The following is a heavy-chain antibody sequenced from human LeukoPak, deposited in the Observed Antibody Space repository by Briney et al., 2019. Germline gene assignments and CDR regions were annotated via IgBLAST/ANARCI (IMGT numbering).Heavy chain of an antibody. CDR2: ISSSGSTI. V-gene: IGHV3-48*04. CDR1: GFTFSSYW. CDR3: ARGLAEYYDSSGYYADY. J-gene: IGHJ4*02. D-gene: IGHD3-22*01. Sequence: GGSLRLSCAASGFTFSSYWMSWVRQAPGKGLEWVSYISSSGSTIYYADSVKGRFTISRDNAKNSLYLQMNSLRAEDTAVYYCARGLAEYYDSSGYYADYWGQGTLVTVSS.